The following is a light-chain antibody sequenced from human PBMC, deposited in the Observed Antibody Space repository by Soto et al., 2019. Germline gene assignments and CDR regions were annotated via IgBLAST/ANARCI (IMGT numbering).Light chain of an antibody. V-gene: IGKV3-15*01. CDR3: QQYNNWPPYT. Sequence: EIGMTQSQATLSVSPGERATLSCRASQSVSSNLAWYQQKPGQAPRLLIYGASTRATGIPARFSGSGSGTEFTLTISSLQSEDFAVYYCQQYNNWPPYTFGQGTKLEIK. J-gene: IGKJ2*01. CDR2: GAS. CDR1: QSVSSN.